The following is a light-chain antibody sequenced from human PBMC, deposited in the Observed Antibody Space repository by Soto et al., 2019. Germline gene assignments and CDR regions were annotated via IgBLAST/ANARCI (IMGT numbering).Light chain of an antibody. J-gene: IGKJ5*01. CDR2: DAS. CDR3: QQYNNWPPT. Sequence: EIVLTQSPGTLSLSPGERATLSCRASQSVSSSLAWYHQKPGQAPKLLIFDASTRATGVPARFSGSGSGTEFTLTVSSLQSEDIAVYFCQQYNNWPPTFGQGTRLEIK. CDR1: QSVSSS. V-gene: IGKV3-15*01.